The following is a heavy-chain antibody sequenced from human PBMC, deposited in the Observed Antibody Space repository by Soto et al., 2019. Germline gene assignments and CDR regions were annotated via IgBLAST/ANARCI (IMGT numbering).Heavy chain of an antibody. Sequence: QVQLVESGGGVVQPGGSLRLSCAVSGFTFSTYGMHWVRQAPGKGLEWVADIWSDGNNKYYADSVKGRFTISRDNSKNTLFLQMNSLRADDTAVFYCARASQLTTVTTVDFWGQGTLVTVSS. CDR3: ARASQLTTVTTVDF. J-gene: IGHJ4*02. CDR2: IWSDGNNK. CDR1: GFTFSTYG. D-gene: IGHD4-4*01. V-gene: IGHV3-33*01.